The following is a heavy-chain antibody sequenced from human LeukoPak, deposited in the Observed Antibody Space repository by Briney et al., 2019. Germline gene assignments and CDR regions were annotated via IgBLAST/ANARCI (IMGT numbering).Heavy chain of an antibody. J-gene: IGHJ4*02. D-gene: IGHD3-10*01. V-gene: IGHV1-18*01. Sequence: EASVKVSCKASGYTFTSYGISWVRQAPGQGLEWMGWISAYNGNTSYAQKLQGRVTMTTDTSTSTAYMELRSLRSDDTAVYYCARDRFYGSGSYYFDYWGQGTLVTVSS. CDR2: ISAYNGNT. CDR1: GYTFTSYG. CDR3: ARDRFYGSGSYYFDY.